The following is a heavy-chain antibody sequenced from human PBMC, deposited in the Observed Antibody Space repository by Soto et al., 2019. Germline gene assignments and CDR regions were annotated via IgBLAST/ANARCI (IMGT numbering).Heavy chain of an antibody. CDR2: ISYDGSNK. CDR3: ARDGARSPLWFGELLYEEADY. Sequence: GSLRLSCAASGFTFSSYAMHWVRQAPGKGLEWVAGISYDGSNKYYAASVKGRFTISRDNSKNTLSLKMNSLIAEDTAVYYCARDGARSPLWFGELLYEEADYWGQGTLVTVSS. V-gene: IGHV3-30-3*01. J-gene: IGHJ4*02. D-gene: IGHD3-10*01. CDR1: GFTFSSYA.